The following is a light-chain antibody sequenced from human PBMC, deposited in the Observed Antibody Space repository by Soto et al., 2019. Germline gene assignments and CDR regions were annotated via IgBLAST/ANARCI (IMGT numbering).Light chain of an antibody. CDR1: QSVSSY. J-gene: IGKJ5*01. CDR2: DAS. Sequence: EIVLTQSPATLSLSPGERATLSCRASQSVSSYLAWYQQKPGQAPRLLIYDASNRATGIPARFSGSGSGTDFTLTISSLEPEDFAVYYDQQRSNWRITFGQGTRLEIK. CDR3: QQRSNWRIT. V-gene: IGKV3-11*01.